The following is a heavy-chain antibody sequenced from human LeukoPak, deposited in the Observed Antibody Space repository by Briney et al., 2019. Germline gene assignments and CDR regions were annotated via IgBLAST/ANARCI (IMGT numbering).Heavy chain of an antibody. CDR1: GYTFTSYG. CDR3: ARVSPTPSLPGMAS. CDR2: ISAYNGNT. D-gene: IGHD6-13*01. V-gene: IGHV1-18*01. J-gene: IGHJ3*01. Sequence: ASVKVSCKASGYTFTSYGISWVRQAPGQGLEWMGWISAYNGNTNYAQKLQGRVTMTTDTSTSTAYMELRSLRSDDTAVYYCARVSPTPSLPGMASWGQGTMVTVSS.